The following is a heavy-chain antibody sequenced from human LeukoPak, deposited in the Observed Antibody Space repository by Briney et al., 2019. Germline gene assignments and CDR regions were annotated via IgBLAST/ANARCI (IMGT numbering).Heavy chain of an antibody. CDR2: ISYDGSNI. Sequence: GGSLRLSCAVSGFTFSSYGMHWVRQAPVKGLEWVALISYDGSNIYYADYVRGRFTISRDNSKNTLYLQMNSLRAEDTAVYYCERSRGYSDYWGQGTLVTVSS. CDR3: ERSRGYSDY. D-gene: IGHD5-18*01. V-gene: IGHV3-30*03. J-gene: IGHJ4*02. CDR1: GFTFSSYG.